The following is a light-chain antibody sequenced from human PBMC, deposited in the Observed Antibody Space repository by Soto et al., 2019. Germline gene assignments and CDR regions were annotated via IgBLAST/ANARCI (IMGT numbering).Light chain of an antibody. CDR2: EVN. V-gene: IGLV2-8*01. CDR1: SSEVGAYNY. J-gene: IGLJ2*01. CDR3: SSYAGSDNFVV. Sequence: QSALTQPPSASVSPVQSATISCTRTSSEVGAYNYVSWYQQHPVKAPKLMIYEVNKRPSGVPDRFSGSKSGNTASLTVSGLQGEDEADYYCSSYAGSDNFVVFGGGTKLTVL.